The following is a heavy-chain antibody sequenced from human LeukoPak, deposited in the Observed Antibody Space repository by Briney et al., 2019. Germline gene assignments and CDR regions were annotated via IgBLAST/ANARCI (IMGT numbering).Heavy chain of an antibody. CDR2: FYYSGST. CDR1: GGSISSSNW. CDR3: ARGSPDHWFVP. V-gene: IGHV4-61*01. Sequence: SGTLSLTCAVSGGSISSSNWWSWIRQPPGKGLEWIGYFYYSGSTNYSPSLKSRLTISVDTSKNQFSLKLNSVTAADTAVYYCARGSPDHWFVPWGQGTLVTVSS. J-gene: IGHJ5*02.